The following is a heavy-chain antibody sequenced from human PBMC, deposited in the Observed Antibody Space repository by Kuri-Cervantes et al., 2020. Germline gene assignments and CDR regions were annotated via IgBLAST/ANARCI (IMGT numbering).Heavy chain of an antibody. V-gene: IGHV4-59*01. D-gene: IGHD1-26*01. Sequence: SETRSPTCFVSGASIRSYYWSWIRQPPGKGLEWIGYIYYSGSTNYNPSLKSRVAISVDTSKNHLSLKLNSVTAAGTAVYYCASEGVGTRAPRFDYWGQGNLVTVSS. CDR2: IYYSGST. CDR3: ASEGVGTRAPRFDY. CDR1: GASIRSYY. J-gene: IGHJ4*02.